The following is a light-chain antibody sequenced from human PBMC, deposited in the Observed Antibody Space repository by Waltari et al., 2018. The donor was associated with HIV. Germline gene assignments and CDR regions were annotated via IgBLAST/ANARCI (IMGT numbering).Light chain of an antibody. CDR2: NDI. CDR3: QVWHYTVV. J-gene: IGLJ2*01. CDR1: HIGTKD. V-gene: IGLV3-9*01. Sequence: SYELTQPFSVSVALGQTARIPCGGSHIGTKDVHWYQQKPGQAPLLLIFNDIHRPSGVPERFSGSKSRNLATLTISGAQAGDEAAYYCQVWHYTVVFGGGTKVTV.